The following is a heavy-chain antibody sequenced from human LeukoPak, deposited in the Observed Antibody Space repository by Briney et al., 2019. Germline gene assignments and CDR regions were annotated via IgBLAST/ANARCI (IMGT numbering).Heavy chain of an antibody. D-gene: IGHD3-22*01. Sequence: ASVKVSCKASGYTFTSYGISWVRQAPGRGLEWMGWISAYNGNTNYAQKLQGRVTMTIDTSTSTAYMELRSLRSDDTAVYYCARDGYYYDSSGYLGTRWFDPWGQGTLVTVSS. CDR3: ARDGYYYDSSGYLGTRWFDP. CDR2: ISAYNGNT. CDR1: GYTFTSYG. J-gene: IGHJ5*02. V-gene: IGHV1-18*01.